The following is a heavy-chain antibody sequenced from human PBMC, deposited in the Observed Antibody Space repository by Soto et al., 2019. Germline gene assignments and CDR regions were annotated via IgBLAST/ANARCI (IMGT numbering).Heavy chain of an antibody. Sequence: SETLSLTAAVSGGSVSSGSYSLGGVRQPPGKGLEWIGYIYYSGTTYYTPSLKSRLTMSMDRANDHFSLNLTSVTAADTAVYFCARGHYYYGMDVWGQGITVTVSS. J-gene: IGHJ6*02. V-gene: IGHV4-30-2*01. CDR2: IYYSGTT. CDR1: GGSVSSGSYS. CDR3: ARGHYYYGMDV.